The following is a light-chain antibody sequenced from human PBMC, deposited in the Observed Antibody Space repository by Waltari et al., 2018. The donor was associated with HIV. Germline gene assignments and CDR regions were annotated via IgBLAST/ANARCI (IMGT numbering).Light chain of an antibody. CDR3: VSYAGSNTVI. CDR1: SSDIGGYNY. CDR2: EVT. V-gene: IGLV2-8*01. Sequence: QSALTQPPSASGSPGQSVTISCTGPSSDIGGYNYVSWYQQHPGKAPKLTIYEVTKRPSGLPNRFSGAKSGNTASLTVSGLQAEDEADYYCVSYAGSNTVIFGGGTKLTVL. J-gene: IGLJ2*01.